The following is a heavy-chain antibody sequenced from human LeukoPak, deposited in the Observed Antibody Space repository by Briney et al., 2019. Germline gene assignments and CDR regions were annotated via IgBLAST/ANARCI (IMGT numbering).Heavy chain of an antibody. V-gene: IGHV3-23*01. CDR1: GFTFSSYA. D-gene: IGHD3-10*01. J-gene: IGHJ4*02. Sequence: GGSLRLSCAASGFTFSSYAMNWVRQAPGKGLEWVSIISGSGDNTYYTDSVKGRFTISRDNSKNTLDLQMNSLRAEDTAVYYCAGDSLMLRGPLVIYYFDFWGQGTLVTVSS. CDR2: ISGSGDNT. CDR3: AGDSLMLRGPLVIYYFDF.